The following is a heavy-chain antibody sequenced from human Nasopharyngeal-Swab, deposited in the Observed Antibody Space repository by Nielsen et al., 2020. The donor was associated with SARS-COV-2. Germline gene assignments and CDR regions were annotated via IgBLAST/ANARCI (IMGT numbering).Heavy chain of an antibody. V-gene: IGHV4-34*01. CDR3: AREYCSGGSCYIHYFDY. Sequence: WVRQAPGQRLEWIGEINHSGSTNYNPSLKSRVTISVDTSKNQFSLKLSSVTAADTAVYYCAREYCSGGSCYIHYFDYWGQGTLVTVSS. J-gene: IGHJ4*02. D-gene: IGHD2-15*01. CDR2: INHSGST.